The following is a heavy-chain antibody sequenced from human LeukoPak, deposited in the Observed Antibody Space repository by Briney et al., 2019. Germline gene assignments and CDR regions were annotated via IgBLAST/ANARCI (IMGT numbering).Heavy chain of an antibody. J-gene: IGHJ4*02. CDR1: GFTFSSYG. V-gene: IGHV3-30*18. D-gene: IGHD6-13*01. CDR3: AKDRVVFLAAAGQFDY. Sequence: PGGSLRLSCAASGFTFSSYGMHWVRQAPGKGLEWVAVISYDGSNKYYADSVKGRFTISRDNSKNTLYLQMNSLRAEDTAVYYCAKDRVVFLAAAGQFDYWGQGTLDTVSS. CDR2: ISYDGSNK.